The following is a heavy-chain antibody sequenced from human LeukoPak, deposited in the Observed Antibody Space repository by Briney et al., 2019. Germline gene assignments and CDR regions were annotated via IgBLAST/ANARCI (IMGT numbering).Heavy chain of an antibody. CDR1: GFNFRSYG. V-gene: IGHV3-30*18. J-gene: IGHJ4*02. Sequence: GGSLRLSCAASGFNFRSYGMQWVRQAPGKGLEWVTLISYDGTDKYYAASVRGRFTISRDNSKNTLYLQMNSLRPEDTGVYHCAKDPQDFYGSSGYRPERYWGQGTLVTVSS. D-gene: IGHD3-22*01. CDR2: ISYDGTDK. CDR3: AKDPQDFYGSSGYRPERY.